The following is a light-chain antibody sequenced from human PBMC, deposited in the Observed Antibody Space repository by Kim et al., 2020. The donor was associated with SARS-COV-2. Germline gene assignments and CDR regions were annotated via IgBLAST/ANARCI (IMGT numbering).Light chain of an antibody. CDR1: HSLRTSY. J-gene: IGKJ2*01. CDR3: HQYCASSYT. Sequence: LSPRHRPPPSITPPHSLRTSYLAWYPLQPAQAPPLLLYKPSTRASGIPDRFSGSCSETYFTLTIRRVEPEDFAFYYCHQYCASSYTFGQGTKLEI. CDR2: KPS. V-gene: IGKV3-20*01.